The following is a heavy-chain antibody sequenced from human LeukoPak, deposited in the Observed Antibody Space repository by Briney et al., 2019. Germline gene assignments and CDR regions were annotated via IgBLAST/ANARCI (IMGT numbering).Heavy chain of an antibody. CDR3: TRGKDGVWAFDI. CDR2: INSDGSST. Sequence: PGGSLRLSCGASGFTFSSYWMHWVRQAPGKGLVWVSRINSDGSSTTYADSVKGRVIISRDNAKNTLYLQMDSLRAEDTAVFYCTRGKDGVWAFDIWGQGTMVTVSS. D-gene: IGHD3-16*01. V-gene: IGHV3-74*01. CDR1: GFTFSSYW. J-gene: IGHJ3*02.